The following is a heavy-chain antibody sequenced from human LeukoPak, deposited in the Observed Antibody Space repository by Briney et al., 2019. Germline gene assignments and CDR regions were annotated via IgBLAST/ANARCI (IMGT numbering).Heavy chain of an antibody. CDR1: GYSIRSGYH. D-gene: IGHD6-19*01. V-gene: IGHV4-38-2*02. Sequence: SETLSLTCSVSGYSIRSGYHWAWFRQAPGKGLEWMGSIYQSGSTYDNLSLKSRVTLSVDTSRNQFSLKLTSVTAADTAVYYCARHVSVAVTNFFDYWGQGTLVTVSS. CDR2: IYQSGST. CDR3: ARHVSVAVTNFFDY. J-gene: IGHJ4*02.